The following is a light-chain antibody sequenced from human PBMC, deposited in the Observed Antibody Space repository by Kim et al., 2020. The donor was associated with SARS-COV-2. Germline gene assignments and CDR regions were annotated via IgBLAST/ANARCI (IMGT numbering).Light chain of an antibody. Sequence: DIQMTQSPSTLSASVGDRVTITCRASQSISTRVAWYQQKPGKVPALLIYDVSSLESGVPVRFSGSGSGTEFTLTISGLQPDDFATYYCQQYHSYRTFGQGTKVDIK. CDR1: QSISTR. CDR2: DVS. V-gene: IGKV1-5*01. J-gene: IGKJ1*01. CDR3: QQYHSYRT.